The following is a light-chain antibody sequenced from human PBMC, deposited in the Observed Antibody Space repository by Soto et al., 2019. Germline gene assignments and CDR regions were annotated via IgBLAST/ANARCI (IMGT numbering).Light chain of an antibody. J-gene: IGKJ2*01. V-gene: IGKV1-39*01. CDR2: AAS. Sequence: DIQMTQSPSSLSASVGDRVTITCRASQSISSYLNWYQQKPGKAPKLLIYAASSLQSGVPSRFSGSGSGTDFTLTISRLQPEDFATYHCQQSYSTPYTFGQGTKLEIK. CDR3: QQSYSTPYT. CDR1: QSISSY.